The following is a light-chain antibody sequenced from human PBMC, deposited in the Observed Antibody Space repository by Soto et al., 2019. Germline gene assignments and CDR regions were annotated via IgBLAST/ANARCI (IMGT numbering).Light chain of an antibody. Sequence: QSALTQPASVSGSPGQSITISCTGTSSDVGGYDYVSWYQQYPGKAPKLIIYEVSYRPSGVSTRFSGSKSVNTASLTISGLQAEDEADYYCTSYTSSSTYVFGTGTKATVL. CDR1: SSDVGGYDY. V-gene: IGLV2-14*01. CDR2: EVS. J-gene: IGLJ1*01. CDR3: TSYTSSSTYV.